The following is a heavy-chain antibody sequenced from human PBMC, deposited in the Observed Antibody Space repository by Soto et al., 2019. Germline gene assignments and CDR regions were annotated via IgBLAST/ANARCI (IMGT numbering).Heavy chain of an antibody. CDR2: INPSGSST. V-gene: IGHV1-46*01. CDR3: ARGRSDSGHDY. Sequence: GASVKVSCKASGNTFTSYYMHWLRQAPGQGLEWMGIINPSGSSTSNSQKFQGRVTMTRDTSTSTVYMELSSLRSEDTAVYYCARGRSDSGHDYWGQGTLVTVSS. CDR1: GNTFTSYY. J-gene: IGHJ4*02. D-gene: IGHD6-19*01.